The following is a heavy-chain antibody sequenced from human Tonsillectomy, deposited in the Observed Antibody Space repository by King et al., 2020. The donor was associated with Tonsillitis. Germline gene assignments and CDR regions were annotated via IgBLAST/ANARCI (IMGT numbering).Heavy chain of an antibody. CDR2: IYYTVST. V-gene: IGHV4-59*01. Sequence: QLQESGPGLVKPSETLSLTCTVSGGSISGYYWTWIRQPPGKGLEWIGHIYYTVSTNYNPSLKSRVTISLDTSRNQFSLRLTSVTAADTAVYYCAREVVGASTNWFDPWGQGTLVTVSS. J-gene: IGHJ5*02. CDR3: AREVVGASTNWFDP. D-gene: IGHD2-15*01. CDR1: GGSISGYY.